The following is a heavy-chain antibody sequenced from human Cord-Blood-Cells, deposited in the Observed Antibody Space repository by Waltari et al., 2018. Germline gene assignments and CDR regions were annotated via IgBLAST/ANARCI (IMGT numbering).Heavy chain of an antibody. CDR1: GGSFSGYY. V-gene: IGHV4-34*01. J-gene: IGHJ4*02. Sequence: QVQLQQWGAGLLTPSETLSLTCAVNGGSFSGYYWSCIRQPPAQGLEWIGEINHSGSTNYNPSLKSRVTISVDTSKNQFSLKLSSVTAADTAVYYCARATTYYDFWSGRYYFDYWGQGTLVTVSS. CDR3: ARATTYYDFWSGRYYFDY. D-gene: IGHD3-3*01. CDR2: INHSGST.